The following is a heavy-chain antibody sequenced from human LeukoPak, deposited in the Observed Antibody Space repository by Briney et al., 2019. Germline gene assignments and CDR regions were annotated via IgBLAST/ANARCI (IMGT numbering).Heavy chain of an antibody. CDR3: ARGISGYYGSGSYYKRPNWFDP. CDR1: GGSISSSSYY. J-gene: IGHJ5*02. V-gene: IGHV4-39*07. CDR2: INHSGST. Sequence: PSETLSLTCTVSGGSISSSSYYWSWIRQPPGKGLEWIGEINHSGSTNYNPSLKSRVTISVDTSKNQFSLKLSSVTAADTAVYYCARGISGYYGSGSYYKRPNWFDPWGQGTLVTVSS. D-gene: IGHD3-10*01.